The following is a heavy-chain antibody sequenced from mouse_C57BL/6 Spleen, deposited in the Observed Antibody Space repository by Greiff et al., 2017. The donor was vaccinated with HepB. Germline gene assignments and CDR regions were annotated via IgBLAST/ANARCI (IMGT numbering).Heavy chain of an antibody. CDR1: GYTFTSYW. CDR2: IDPSDSYT. CDR3: ARLSSPDY. V-gene: IGHV1-69*01. J-gene: IGHJ2*01. Sequence: QVQLQQPGAELVMPGASVKLSCKASGYTFTSYWMHWVKQRPGQGLEWIGEIDPSDSYTNYNQKFKGKSTLTVDKSASTAYMQLSSLTSEDSAVYYCARLSSPDYWGQGTTLTVSS. D-gene: IGHD1-1*01.